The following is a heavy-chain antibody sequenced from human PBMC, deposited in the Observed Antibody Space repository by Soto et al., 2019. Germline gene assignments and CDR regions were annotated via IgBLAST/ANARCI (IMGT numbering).Heavy chain of an antibody. Sequence: EVQLVESGGGVVQPGGSLRLSCAASGFTVSSNYMTWVRQAPGKGLECVSNIYSGGTTSYADSVKGRFTISRDNSKNTLFLQMHSLRDDDTAVYYCASGASGNYRWGQGTLVTVSS. CDR1: GFTVSSNY. CDR3: ASGASGNYR. J-gene: IGHJ4*02. CDR2: IYSGGTT. D-gene: IGHD3-10*01. V-gene: IGHV3-66*01.